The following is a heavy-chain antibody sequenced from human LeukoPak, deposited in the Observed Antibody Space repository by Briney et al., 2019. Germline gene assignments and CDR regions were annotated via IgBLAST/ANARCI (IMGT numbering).Heavy chain of an antibody. D-gene: IGHD5-24*01. J-gene: IGHJ4*02. Sequence: SETLSLTCTVSGGSISSYYWSWIRQPPGKGLEWDGYIYYSGSTNYNPSLKSRVTISVDTSKNQFSLKLSSVTAADTAVYYCASLRDGYNPFFDYWGQGTLVTVSS. CDR2: IYYSGST. V-gene: IGHV4-59*01. CDR3: ASLRDGYNPFFDY. CDR1: GGSISSYY.